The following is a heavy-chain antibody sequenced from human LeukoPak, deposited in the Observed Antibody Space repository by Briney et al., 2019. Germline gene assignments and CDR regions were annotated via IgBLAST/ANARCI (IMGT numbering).Heavy chain of an antibody. CDR2: ISYNGNS. J-gene: IGHJ4*02. V-gene: IGHV4-30-4*08. Sequence: SQTLSLTCNVSGDSINSGDYYWSWIRQPPGKGLEWIGYISYNGNSYYSPSLKSRVSISTDTSRNQFFLRMTSVTAADTAVYFCGRSYSSPQDHWGRGILVAVPS. CDR1: GDSINSGDYY. D-gene: IGHD4-11*01. CDR3: GRSYSSPQDH.